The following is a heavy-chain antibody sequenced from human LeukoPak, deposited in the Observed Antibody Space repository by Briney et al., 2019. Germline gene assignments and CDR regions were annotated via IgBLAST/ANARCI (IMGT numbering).Heavy chain of an antibody. CDR2: INTDGSDT. Sequence: PGGSLRLSCAASGFTFSSYAMHWVRQAPGEGLVWVSRINTDGSDTNYADSVKGRFTISRDNAKNTLYLQVNGLRGEDTAVYYCARSATFDYWGQGTLVTVSS. CDR3: ARSATFDY. J-gene: IGHJ4*02. CDR1: GFTFSSYA. V-gene: IGHV3-74*01.